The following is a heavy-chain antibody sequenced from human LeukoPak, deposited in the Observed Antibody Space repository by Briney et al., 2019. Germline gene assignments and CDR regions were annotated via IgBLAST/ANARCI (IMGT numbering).Heavy chain of an antibody. CDR1: GGTFSSYA. D-gene: IGHD3-22*01. V-gene: IGHV1-69*05. J-gene: IGHJ4*02. Sequence: ASVKVSCKASGGTFSSYAISWVRQAPGQGLEWMGGIIPIFGTANYAQKFQGRVTITTDESTSTAYMELISLTSEDTAVYYCATAGGSSGYHNFDYWGQGTLVTVSS. CDR3: ATAGGSSGYHNFDY. CDR2: IIPIFGTA.